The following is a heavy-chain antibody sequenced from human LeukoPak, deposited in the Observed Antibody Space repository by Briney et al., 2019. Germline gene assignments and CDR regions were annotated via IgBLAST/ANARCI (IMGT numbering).Heavy chain of an antibody. J-gene: IGHJ3*02. V-gene: IGHV3-30*02. Sequence: GGSLRLSCAASGFAASGFTFSTFGMHWVRQAPGKGLEWVAFIRYDGTNKYYADSVKGRFTISRGNSKNTLYLQMNSLRAEDTAVYYCARGGDYYDSSGYYDDAFDIWGQGTMVTVSS. CDR1: GFTFSTFG. CDR3: ARGGDYYDSSGYYDDAFDI. CDR2: IRYDGTNK. D-gene: IGHD3-22*01.